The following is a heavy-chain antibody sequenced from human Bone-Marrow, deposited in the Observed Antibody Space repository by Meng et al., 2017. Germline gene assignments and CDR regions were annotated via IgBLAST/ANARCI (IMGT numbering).Heavy chain of an antibody. Sequence: GGSLRLSCAASGFTFSDYYMSWIRQAPGKGLEWVSYISSSGSTIYYADSVKGRFTISRDNAKNSLYLQMNSLRAEDTAVYYCARFGVYYYDSNWFDPWGQGTRVTVSS. CDR2: ISSSGSTI. V-gene: IGHV3-11*01. CDR3: ARFGVYYYDSNWFDP. J-gene: IGHJ5*02. CDR1: GFTFSDYY. D-gene: IGHD3-22*01.